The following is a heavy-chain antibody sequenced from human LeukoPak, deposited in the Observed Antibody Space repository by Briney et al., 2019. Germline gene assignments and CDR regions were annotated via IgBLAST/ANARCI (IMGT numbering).Heavy chain of an antibody. D-gene: IGHD6-6*01. Sequence: SVKVSCKASGGTLSSYAISWVRQAPGQGLEWMGGIIPIFGTANYAQKFQGRVTITADKSTSTAYMELSSLRSEDTAVYYCARVPSPYYYYYYMDVWGKGTTVTISS. CDR2: IIPIFGTA. CDR1: GGTLSSYA. CDR3: ARVPSPYYYYYYMDV. J-gene: IGHJ6*03. V-gene: IGHV1-69*06.